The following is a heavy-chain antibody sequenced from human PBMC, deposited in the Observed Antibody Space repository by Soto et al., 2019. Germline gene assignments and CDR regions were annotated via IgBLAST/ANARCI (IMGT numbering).Heavy chain of an antibody. Sequence: QVRLVQSGAEVKKSGSSVKVSCKASGGTFSGASFAWVRQAPGQGLEWMGRLVLGSTNYAQNFQGRLTLTADTSTNTAYMELNSLRSEDTAIYFCARYREFWGDSTQGRGFDPWGQGTLVTVSS. CDR3: ARYREFWGDSTQGRGFDP. CDR1: GGTFSGAS. D-gene: IGHD3-16*01. V-gene: IGHV1-69*04. J-gene: IGHJ5*02. CDR2: LVLGST.